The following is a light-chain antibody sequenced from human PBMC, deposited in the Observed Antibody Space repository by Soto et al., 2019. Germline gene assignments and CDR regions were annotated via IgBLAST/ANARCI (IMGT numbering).Light chain of an antibody. CDR2: WAS. J-gene: IGKJ1*01. CDR1: QSVLFTSNNKDF. V-gene: IGKV4-1*01. Sequence: DIVMTQSPDSLAVSLGERATITCKSSQSVLFTSNNKDFLAWYQQRPGQSPKLILFWASTRASGVPDRFSGSGSGTDFTLTIDSLQAEDAAVYYCHQLYSSPPTFGQGTKVDIK. CDR3: HQLYSSPPT.